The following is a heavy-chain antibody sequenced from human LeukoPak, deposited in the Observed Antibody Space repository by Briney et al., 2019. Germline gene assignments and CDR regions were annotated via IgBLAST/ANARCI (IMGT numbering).Heavy chain of an antibody. CDR1: GFTFRNYV. D-gene: IGHD3-10*01. Sequence: SGGSLRLSCAASGFTFRNYVIHWVRQAPGKGLEWVAVTSSDLNVKLYADSVKGRFTISRDNSRSTLYLQMNSLRPEDTAIYYCAREGYYGSGSPPSLYFDYWAREPWSPSPQ. J-gene: IGHJ4*02. V-gene: IGHV3-30-3*01. CDR2: TSSDLNVK. CDR3: AREGYYGSGSPPSLYFDY.